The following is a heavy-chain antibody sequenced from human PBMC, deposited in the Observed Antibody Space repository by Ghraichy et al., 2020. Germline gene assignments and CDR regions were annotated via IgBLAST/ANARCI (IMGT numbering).Heavy chain of an antibody. CDR1: GYTFTGYY. Sequence: ASVKVSCKASGYTFTGYYMHWVRQAPGQGLEWMGWINPDSGATNYAQMFQGRVTMTRDTSISTAYMELSRLRSDDTAVYYCAREYCSSSSCPRGGSSWFDPWGQGTLVTVSS. V-gene: IGHV1-2*02. J-gene: IGHJ5*02. D-gene: IGHD2-2*01. CDR3: AREYCSSSSCPRGGSSWFDP. CDR2: INPDSGAT.